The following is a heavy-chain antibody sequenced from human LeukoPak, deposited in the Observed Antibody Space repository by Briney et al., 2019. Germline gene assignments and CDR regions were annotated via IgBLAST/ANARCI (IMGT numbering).Heavy chain of an antibody. Sequence: SQTLSLTCAVSGGSFRGYYWSWIREPPGKGLEWIGEINHSGSTNYNPSLKSRVTISVDTSKNQFSLKLSSVTAADTAVYYCARGRWLLPYLDYWGQGTLVTVSS. CDR2: INHSGST. V-gene: IGHV4-34*01. CDR1: GGSFRGYY. D-gene: IGHD3-22*01. J-gene: IGHJ4*02. CDR3: ARGRWLLPYLDY.